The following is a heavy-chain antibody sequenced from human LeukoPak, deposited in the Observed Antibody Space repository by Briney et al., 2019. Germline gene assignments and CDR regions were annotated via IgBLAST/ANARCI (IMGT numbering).Heavy chain of an antibody. V-gene: IGHV1-8*01. CDR2: MNPNSGNT. CDR1: GYTFTSYD. Sequence: ASVKVSCKASGYTFTSYDINWVRQATGQGLEWLGWMNPNSGNTGYAQKFQGRVTITRHTSISTAYMELSSLRSEDTAVYYCARAVRGVVVVPAATIGRDYYYYMDVWGKGTTVTVSS. J-gene: IGHJ6*03. D-gene: IGHD2-2*01. CDR3: ARAVRGVVVVPAATIGRDYYYYMDV.